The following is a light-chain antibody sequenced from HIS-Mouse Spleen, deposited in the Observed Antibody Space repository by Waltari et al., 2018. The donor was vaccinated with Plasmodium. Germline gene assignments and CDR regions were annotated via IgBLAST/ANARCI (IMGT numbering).Light chain of an antibody. Sequence: QSALTQPRSVSGSPGQSVTISCTGTSSDVGGYNYVSWYQQHPGKAPKLMIYEVSKGPSGVPDRFSGSKAGNTASLTVSGLQAEDEADYYCSSYAGSNNLVFGGGTKLTVL. CDR1: SSDVGGYNY. J-gene: IGLJ2*01. CDR2: EVS. CDR3: SSYAGSNNLV. V-gene: IGLV2-8*01.